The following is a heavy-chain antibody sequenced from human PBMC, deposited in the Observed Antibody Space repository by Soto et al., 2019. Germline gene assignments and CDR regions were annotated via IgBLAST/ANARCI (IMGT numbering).Heavy chain of an antibody. J-gene: IGHJ4*02. CDR2: ISGSGGST. Sequence: PGGSLRLSCAASGFTFSSYAMSWVRQAPVKGLEWVSAISGSGGSTYYADSVKGRFTISRDNSKNALYLQMNSLRAEDTAVYYCAKGDFVVVPAASVDYWGQGTLVTVSS. D-gene: IGHD2-2*01. CDR3: AKGDFVVVPAASVDY. CDR1: GFTFSSYA. V-gene: IGHV3-23*01.